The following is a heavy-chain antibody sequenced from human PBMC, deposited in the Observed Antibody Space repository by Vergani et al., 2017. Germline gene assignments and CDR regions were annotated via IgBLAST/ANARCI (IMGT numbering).Heavy chain of an antibody. Sequence: EVQLVVSGGGLVQPGRSLRLSCTASGFTFGDYAMSWVRQAPGKGLEWVGRIRNKANDYTTQYAASVKGRFTISRDDSKSYLYLQMNSLQTEDTALYYCVRVKGSNWNDHLYDIWGQGTLVTVSS. J-gene: IGHJ3*02. V-gene: IGHV3-49*04. CDR3: VRVKGSNWNDHLYDI. CDR2: IRNKANDYTT. CDR1: GFTFGDYA. D-gene: IGHD1-1*01.